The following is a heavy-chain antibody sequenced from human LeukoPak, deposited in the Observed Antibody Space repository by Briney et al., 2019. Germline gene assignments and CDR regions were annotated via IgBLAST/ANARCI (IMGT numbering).Heavy chain of an antibody. D-gene: IGHD3-10*01. CDR1: GYTFTSYY. J-gene: IGHJ5*02. Sequence: GASVKVSCKASGYTFTSYYMHWVRQAPGQGLEWMGWINPNSGGTNYAQKFQGRVTMTRDTSISTAYMELSRLRSDDTAVYYCARDKAAGGEEVLHTWGQGTLVTVSS. V-gene: IGHV1-2*02. CDR2: INPNSGGT. CDR3: ARDKAAGGEEVLHT.